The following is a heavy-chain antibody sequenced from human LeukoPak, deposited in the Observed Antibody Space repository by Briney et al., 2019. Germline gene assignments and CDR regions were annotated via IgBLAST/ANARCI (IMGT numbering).Heavy chain of an antibody. D-gene: IGHD4-23*01. CDR2: INHSGST. J-gene: IGHJ4*02. V-gene: IGHV4-34*01. CDR3: ARGGKATVVTM. CDR1: GGSFSGYY. Sequence: SETLSLTCAVYGGSFSGYYWSWIRQPPGKGLEWIGEINHSGSTNYNPSLKSRVSMSVDTSKNQFSLKLTSVTAADTAVYYCARGGKATVVTMWGQGILVTVSS.